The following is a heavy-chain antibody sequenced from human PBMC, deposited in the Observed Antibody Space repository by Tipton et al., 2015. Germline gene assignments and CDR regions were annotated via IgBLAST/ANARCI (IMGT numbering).Heavy chain of an antibody. CDR2: IDFRGST. J-gene: IGHJ4*02. V-gene: IGHV4-38-2*01. CDR1: AYSISSDYY. Sequence: TLSLTCAVSAYSISSDYYWGWIRQPPGMRLEWIGYIDFRGSTEYNPSLKSRVTMSRDTSKNQFSLKLTSVTAADTAVYYCACQDYDSLTRDYQTVDYWGQGTLVTVSS. D-gene: IGHD3-9*01. CDR3: ACQDYDSLTRDYQTVDY.